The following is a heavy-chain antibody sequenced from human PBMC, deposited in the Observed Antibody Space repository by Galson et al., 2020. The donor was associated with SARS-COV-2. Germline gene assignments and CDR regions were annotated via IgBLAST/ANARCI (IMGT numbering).Heavy chain of an antibody. CDR2: ISGNGNHI. CDR3: AKEKFCNGDDCDSFDH. J-gene: IGHJ4*02. V-gene: IGHV3-23*01. Sequence: GVSLKISCAASGFTFSTYAMSWVRQAPGKGLEWISAISGNGNHIYYADSVRGRFTTSRDNSMNTLYLQLNSLRGEDTALYYCAKEKFCNGDDCDSFDHWGQGTRVTVSS. CDR1: GFTFSTYA. D-gene: IGHD2-21*02.